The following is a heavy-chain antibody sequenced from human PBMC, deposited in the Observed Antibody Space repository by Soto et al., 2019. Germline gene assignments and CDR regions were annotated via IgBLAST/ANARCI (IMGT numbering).Heavy chain of an antibody. V-gene: IGHV1-69*13. CDR1: RVAFSKFI. J-gene: IGHJ6*02. CDR3: AKVRYSSPMGYYYGMDV. CDR2: IIPIFGTA. Sequence: SVKVSCKASRVAFSKFIVTWVRQAPGLGLEWVGGIIPIFGTANYAQKFQGRVTITADESTSTSYMEVNNLRSEDTAVYYCAKVRYSSPMGYYYGMDVWGQGTTGTVSS. D-gene: IGHD6-19*01.